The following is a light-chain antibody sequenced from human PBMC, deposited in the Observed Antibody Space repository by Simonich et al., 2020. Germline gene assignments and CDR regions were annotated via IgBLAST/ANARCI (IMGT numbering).Light chain of an antibody. J-gene: IGKJ2*01. V-gene: IGKV4-1*01. Sequence: IVMTQSPDSLAVSLGERDTINSKSSQSVLSSSNNKNYLAWYQQKPGQPPKLLIYWASTRESGVPYRVSGSGSGTDFTLTISSLQAEDVAVYYCQQYYSTPYTFGQGTKLEIK. CDR1: QSVLSSSNNKNY. CDR2: WAS. CDR3: QQYYSTPYT.